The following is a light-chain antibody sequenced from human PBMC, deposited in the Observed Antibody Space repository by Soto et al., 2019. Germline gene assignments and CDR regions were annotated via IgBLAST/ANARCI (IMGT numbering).Light chain of an antibody. CDR3: SSYSRDTTVL. V-gene: IGLV1-51*01. Sequence: QSVMTQPPSVSAAPGQKVTISCSGSSSNIGGNSVSWYQQLPGTAPKLLIYEVAKRPSGVSDRFSGSKSGNTASLTISGLQADDEADYYCSSYSRDTTVLFGGGTKLTVL. J-gene: IGLJ2*01. CDR1: SSNIGGNS. CDR2: EVA.